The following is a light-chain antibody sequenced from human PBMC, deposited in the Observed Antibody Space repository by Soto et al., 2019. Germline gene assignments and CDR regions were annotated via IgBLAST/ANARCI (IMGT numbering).Light chain of an antibody. V-gene: IGKV3-15*01. Sequence: EIVMTQSPATLSVSPGERATLSCRASQGVSSNLAWYQQKPGQAPRLLIYGASTGATGMPARFSGSGSGTEFTLTISSLQSEDFAVYYCQQYNNWPWTFGQGTRVEIK. J-gene: IGKJ1*01. CDR1: QGVSSN. CDR3: QQYNNWPWT. CDR2: GAS.